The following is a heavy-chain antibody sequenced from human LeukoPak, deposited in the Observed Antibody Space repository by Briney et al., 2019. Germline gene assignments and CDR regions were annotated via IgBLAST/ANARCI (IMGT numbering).Heavy chain of an antibody. CDR3: ARVAGRRTDAFDI. J-gene: IGHJ3*02. Sequence: SGGSLRLSCAASGFTFSDYYMSWIRQAPGKGLEWVSYISSSSSYTNYADSVEGRFTISRDNAKNSLYLQMNSLRAEDTAVYYCARVAGRRTDAFDIWGQGTMVTVSS. CDR1: GFTFSDYY. D-gene: IGHD6-19*01. V-gene: IGHV3-11*06. CDR2: ISSSSSYT.